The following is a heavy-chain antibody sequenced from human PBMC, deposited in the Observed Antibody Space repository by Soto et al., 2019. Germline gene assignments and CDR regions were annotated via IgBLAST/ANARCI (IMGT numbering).Heavy chain of an antibody. J-gene: IGHJ5*02. CDR3: ARDPGYPAGWGDWFDP. CDR1: GGAISGYY. V-gene: IGHV4-4*07. Sequence: SETLSLTCTVTGGAISGYYWTWIRQSDGEGLEWIGRIYSSGSTNYNPSLKSRVTISLDTSMNYFSLRLSSVTAADTAVYYCARDPGYPAGWGDWFDPWGQGTLVTVSS. CDR2: IYSSGST. D-gene: IGHD3-16*01.